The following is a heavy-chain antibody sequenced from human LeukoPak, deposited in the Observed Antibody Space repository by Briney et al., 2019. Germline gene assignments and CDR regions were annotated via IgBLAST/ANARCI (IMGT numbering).Heavy chain of an antibody. D-gene: IGHD3-16*01. V-gene: IGHV3-7*01. CDR3: ARFGDPSTTLDY. CDR2: IRQDGNWR. Sequence: PGGSLRLSCAASGFTFSRHCMSWVRQAPGKGLGWVAHIRQDGNWRHHEDSVEGRFTISRDNAKNSLYLQMNSLRVEDTAVYYCARFGDPSTTLDYWGQGTRVTVSS. J-gene: IGHJ4*02. CDR1: GFTFSRHC.